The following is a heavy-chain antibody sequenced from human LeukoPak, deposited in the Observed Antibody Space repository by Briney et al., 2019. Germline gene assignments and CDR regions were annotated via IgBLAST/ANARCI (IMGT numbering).Heavy chain of an antibody. CDR1: GGSISSSSYY. CDR3: ARAGEGSLNWFDP. V-gene: IGHV4-39*07. J-gene: IGHJ5*02. D-gene: IGHD3-16*01. CDR2: IYYSGST. Sequence: PSETLSLTCTVSGGSISSSSYYWGWIRQPPGKGLEWIGSIYYSGSTYYNPSLKSRVTISVDTSKNQFSLKLSSVTAADTAVYYCARAGEGSLNWFDPWGQGTLVTVSS.